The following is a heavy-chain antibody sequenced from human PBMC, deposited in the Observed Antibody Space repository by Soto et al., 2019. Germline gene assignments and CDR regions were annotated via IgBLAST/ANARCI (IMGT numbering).Heavy chain of an antibody. J-gene: IGHJ4*02. CDR1: GYTFTSYD. D-gene: IGHD2-2*02. V-gene: IGHV1-8*01. Sequence: ASVKVSCKASGYTFTSYDINWVRQATGQGLEWMGWMNPNSGNTGYEQKFQGRVTMTRNTSISTAYMELSSLRSEDTAVYYCARVQVVVPAAIDRWVYYFDYWGQGTLVTVSS. CDR2: MNPNSGNT. CDR3: ARVQVVVPAAIDRWVYYFDY.